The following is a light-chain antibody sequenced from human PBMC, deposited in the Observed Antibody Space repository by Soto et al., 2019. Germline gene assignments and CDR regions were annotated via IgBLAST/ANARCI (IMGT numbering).Light chain of an antibody. CDR2: DAS. V-gene: IGKV3-11*01. CDR1: QSVSSY. CDR3: QQRSNWPGYT. Sequence: EIVLTQSPATLSLSPGERATLSCRASQSVSSYLAWYQQKPGQAPRLLIYDASNRATGIPARFSGSGSGTDFTLTISSLEPEYVAVYYCQQRSNWPGYTFGQGTKLEIK. J-gene: IGKJ2*01.